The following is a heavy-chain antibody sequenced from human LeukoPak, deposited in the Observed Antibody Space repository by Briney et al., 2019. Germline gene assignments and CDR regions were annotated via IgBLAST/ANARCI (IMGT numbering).Heavy chain of an antibody. CDR3: ARGPVVVTFGNAFDI. CDR1: GYTFTSYA. V-gene: IGHV1-3*01. Sequence: ASVKVSCKASGYTFTSYAMHWVRQAPGQRLEWMGWINAGNGNTKYSQKFQGRVTITRDTSASTAYMELNSQRSDDTAVYYCARGPVVVTFGNAFDIWGQGTMVTVPS. J-gene: IGHJ3*02. CDR2: INAGNGNT. D-gene: IGHD2-21*02.